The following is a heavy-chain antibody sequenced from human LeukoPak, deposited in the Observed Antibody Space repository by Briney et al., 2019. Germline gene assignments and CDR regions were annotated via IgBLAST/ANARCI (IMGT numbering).Heavy chain of an antibody. D-gene: IGHD2-2*01. J-gene: IGHJ6*03. Sequence: PSQTLSLTCTVSGGSISSGDYYWSWIRQPPGKGLEWIGYIYYSGSTYYNPSLKSRVTISVDTSKNQFSLKPSSVTAADTAVYYCARESHTDIVVVPAAADYYYMDVWGEGTTVTVSS. CDR3: ARESHTDIVVVPAAADYYYMDV. CDR2: IYYSGST. V-gene: IGHV4-30-4*08. CDR1: GGSISSGDYY.